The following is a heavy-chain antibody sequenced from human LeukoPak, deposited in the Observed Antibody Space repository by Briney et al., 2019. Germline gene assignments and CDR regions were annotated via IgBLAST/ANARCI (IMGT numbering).Heavy chain of an antibody. CDR3: ARTPPSSGWYGDYYYYYYMDV. J-gene: IGHJ6*03. CDR2: IIPIFGTA. D-gene: IGHD6-19*01. Sequence: ASVKVSCKASGYTFTGYYMHWVRQAPGQGLEWMGGIIPIFGTANYAQKFQGRVTITADESTSTAYMELSSLRSEDTAVYYCARTPPSSGWYGDYYYYYYMDVWGKGTTVTISS. CDR1: GYTFTGYY. V-gene: IGHV1-69*13.